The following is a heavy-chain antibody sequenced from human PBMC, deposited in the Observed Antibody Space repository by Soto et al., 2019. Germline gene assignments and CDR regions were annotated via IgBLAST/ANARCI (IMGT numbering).Heavy chain of an antibody. CDR3: AHRLEYDFWSGSLDY. D-gene: IGHD3-3*01. CDR2: IYWNDDK. J-gene: IGHJ4*02. CDR1: GFSLSTSGVG. V-gene: IGHV2-5*01. Sequence: SGPTLVKPTQTLTLTCTFSGFSLSTSGVGVGWIRQPPGKALEWLALIYWNDDKRYSPSLKSRLTITKDTSKNQVVLTMTNMDPVDTATYYCAHRLEYDFWSGSLDYWGQGTLVTVSS.